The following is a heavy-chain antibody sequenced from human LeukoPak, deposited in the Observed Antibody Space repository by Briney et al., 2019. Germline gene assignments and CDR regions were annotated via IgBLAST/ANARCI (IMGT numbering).Heavy chain of an antibody. V-gene: IGHV3-53*01. CDR1: GFTVSSNY. D-gene: IGHD3-10*01. CDR2: IYSGGST. CDR3: ARETEYYGSGSYYIGY. Sequence: PGGSLRLSCAASGFTVSSNYMSWVRQAPGKGLEWVSVIYSGGSTYYADFVKGRFTISRDDAKNTLYLQMNSLRAEDTAVYYCARETEYYGSGSYYIGYWGQGTLVTVSS. J-gene: IGHJ4*02.